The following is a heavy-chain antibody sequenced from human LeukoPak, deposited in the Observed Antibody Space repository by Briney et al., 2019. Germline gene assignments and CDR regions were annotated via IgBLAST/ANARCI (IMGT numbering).Heavy chain of an antibody. J-gene: IGHJ6*04. CDR1: GFTFSSYW. Sequence: GGSLRLSCAASGFTFSSYWMSWVCQAPGKGLEWVANIKQDGSEKYYVDSVKGRFTISRDNAKNSLYLQMNSLRAEDTAVYYCAELGITMIGGVWGKGTTVTISS. V-gene: IGHV3-7*01. D-gene: IGHD3-10*02. CDR2: IKQDGSEK. CDR3: AELGITMIGGV.